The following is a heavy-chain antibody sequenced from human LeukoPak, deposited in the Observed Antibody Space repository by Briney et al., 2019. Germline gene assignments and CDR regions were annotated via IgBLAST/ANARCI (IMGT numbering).Heavy chain of an antibody. CDR2: ISSSGSTI. CDR3: AREGAGNGFDI. V-gene: IGHV3-48*03. CDR1: GFTFSSYE. D-gene: IGHD1-26*01. J-gene: IGHJ3*02. Sequence: PGGSLRLSCAVSGFTFSSYEMNWVRQAPGKGLEWVSYISSSGSTIYYADSVKGRFTISRDNAKNSLYLQMNSLRAQDTAVYYCAREGAGNGFDIWGQGTMVTVSS.